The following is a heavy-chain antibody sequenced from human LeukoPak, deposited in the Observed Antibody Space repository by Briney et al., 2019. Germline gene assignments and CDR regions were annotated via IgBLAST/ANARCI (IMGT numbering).Heavy chain of an antibody. Sequence: PGGSLRLSCAASGFTFSSYGMHWVRQAPGKGLEWVAVISYDGSNKYYADSVKGRFTISSDNSKNTLYLQMNSLRAEDTAVYYCAKDSEMNYDFWSGYYNWFDPWGQGTLVTVSS. V-gene: IGHV3-30*18. J-gene: IGHJ5*02. CDR2: ISYDGSNK. D-gene: IGHD3-3*01. CDR1: GFTFSSYG. CDR3: AKDSEMNYDFWSGYYNWFDP.